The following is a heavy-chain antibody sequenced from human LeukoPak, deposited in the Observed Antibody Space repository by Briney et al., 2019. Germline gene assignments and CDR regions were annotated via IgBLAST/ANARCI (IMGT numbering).Heavy chain of an antibody. J-gene: IGHJ3*02. CDR2: IGSRPTTT. D-gene: IGHD3-9*01. CDR1: GFTFSTYE. V-gene: IGHV3-48*03. CDR3: ATSGAYEISWAFNI. Sequence: GGSLRLSCAGSGFTFSTYEMNWLRQAPGKGLEWVSYIGSRPTTTYYAESVRGRFTISRDNTKNSVFLQMTSLGADDAAVYFCATSGAYEISWAFNIWGQGTMVAVSS.